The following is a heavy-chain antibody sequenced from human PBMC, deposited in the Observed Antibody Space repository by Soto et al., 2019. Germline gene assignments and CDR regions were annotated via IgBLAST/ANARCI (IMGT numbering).Heavy chain of an antibody. CDR2: IYYTGST. J-gene: IGHJ5*02. CDR3: ARSVFP. V-gene: IGHV4-31*03. Sequence: QVQLQESGPGLVKPSQTLSLTCTVSGGSISSGGYYWSWIRQHPGKGLEWIGYIYYTGSTYYNPSLKIRATIAVDTAKNQSTPKLTSVTAADTAVYYCARSVFPWGQGTLVTVSS. CDR1: GGSISSGGYY.